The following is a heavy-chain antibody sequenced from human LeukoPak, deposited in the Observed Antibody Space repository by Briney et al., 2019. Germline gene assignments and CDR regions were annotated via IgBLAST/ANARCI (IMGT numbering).Heavy chain of an antibody. J-gene: IGHJ4*02. Sequence: SETLSLTCTVSGGSIRSSYYYWGWIRQPPGKGLEWIGSIYDSGSTYYNPSLKSRVTISVDTSKNQFSLKLNSVTAADTAVYYCAREPTILGIVSNFDHWGQGTLVTVSS. CDR2: IYDSGST. V-gene: IGHV4-39*02. CDR3: AREPTILGIVSNFDH. D-gene: IGHD3-3*01. CDR1: GGSIRSSYYY.